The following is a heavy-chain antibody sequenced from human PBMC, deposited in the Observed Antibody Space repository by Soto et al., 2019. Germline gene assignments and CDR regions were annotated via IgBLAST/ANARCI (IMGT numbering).Heavy chain of an antibody. J-gene: IGHJ6*03. CDR1: GGSFSGYY. V-gene: IGHV4-34*01. Sequence: SETLSLTCAVYGGSFSGYYWSWIRQPPGKGLEWIGEINHSGSTNYNPSLKSRVTISVDTSKNQFSLKLSSVTAADTAVYYCARGVVPAAMPASKTGFYYYMDVWGKGTTVTVSS. CDR2: INHSGST. D-gene: IGHD2-2*01. CDR3: ARGVVPAAMPASKTGFYYYMDV.